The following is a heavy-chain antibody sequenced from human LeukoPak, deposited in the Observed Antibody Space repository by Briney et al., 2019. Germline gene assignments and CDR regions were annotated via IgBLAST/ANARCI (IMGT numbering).Heavy chain of an antibody. CDR2: INAGNGNT. Sequence: ASVKVSCKASGYTFTSYAMHWVRQAPGQRLEWMGWINAGNGNTKYSQEFQGRVTITRDTSASTAYMELSSLRSEDMAVYYCAREAVITMVRGARLNWFDPWGQGTLVTVSS. CDR3: AREAVITMVRGARLNWFDP. J-gene: IGHJ5*02. D-gene: IGHD3-10*01. V-gene: IGHV1-3*03. CDR1: GYTFTSYA.